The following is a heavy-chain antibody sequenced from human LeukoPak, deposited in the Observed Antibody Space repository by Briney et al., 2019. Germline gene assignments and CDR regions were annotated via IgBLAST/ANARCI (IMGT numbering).Heavy chain of an antibody. CDR3: ARIFYDSSGVYYSYYFDC. CDR1: SGSISSYY. CDR2: IYYSGST. V-gene: IGHV4-59*08. J-gene: IGHJ4*02. D-gene: IGHD3-22*01. Sequence: SETLSLTCTVSSGSISSYYWSWIRQPPGKGLEWIGYIYYSGSTNHNPSLKSRVTMSVDTSKNQFSLKLSSVTAADTAICYCARIFYDSSGVYYSYYFDCWGQGTLVIVSS.